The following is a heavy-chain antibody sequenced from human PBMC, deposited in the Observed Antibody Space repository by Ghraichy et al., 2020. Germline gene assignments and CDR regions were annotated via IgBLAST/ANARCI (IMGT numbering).Heavy chain of an antibody. V-gene: IGHV4-34*01. CDR1: GGSFSGYY. J-gene: IGHJ4*02. CDR3: ARGPYRRSHRNSGIKTSYFDY. Sequence: SETLSLTCAVYGGSFSGYYWSWIRQPPGKGLEWIGEINHSGSTNYNPSLKSRVTISVDTSKNQFSLKLSSVTAADTAVYYCARGPYRRSHRNSGIKTSYFDYWGQGTLVTVSS. CDR2: INHSGST. D-gene: IGHD3-10*01.